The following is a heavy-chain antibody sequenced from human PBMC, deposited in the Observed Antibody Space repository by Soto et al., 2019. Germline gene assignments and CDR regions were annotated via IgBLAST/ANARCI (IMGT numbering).Heavy chain of an antibody. CDR2: IDYSGST. CDR3: ARAAAASYYYFAMDV. CDR1: GGSISSSGYY. Sequence: QLQLQESGPGLVKPSETLSLTCTVSGGSISSSGYYWGWIRQPPGKGLEWIGSIDYSGSTYYNPSLKGRVTISVDTAKNQFSLKLNSVTAADTAVYYCARAAAASYYYFAMDVWGQGTTVTVSS. D-gene: IGHD6-25*01. V-gene: IGHV4-39*02. J-gene: IGHJ6*02.